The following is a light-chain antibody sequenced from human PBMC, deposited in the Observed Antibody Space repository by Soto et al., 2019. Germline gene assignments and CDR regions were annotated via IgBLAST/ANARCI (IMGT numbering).Light chain of an antibody. CDR1: QSVSSSH. V-gene: IGKV3-20*01. Sequence: EIVLTQSPGTLSFSPGERATLSCRASQSVSSSHLAWYQQKPGQAPRLLIYDASNRAAGIPDRFSGSGSGTDFTLTISRLEPEDFAVYYCQQYGSSPPVYTFGQGTKLEIK. CDR3: QQYGSSPPVYT. CDR2: DAS. J-gene: IGKJ2*01.